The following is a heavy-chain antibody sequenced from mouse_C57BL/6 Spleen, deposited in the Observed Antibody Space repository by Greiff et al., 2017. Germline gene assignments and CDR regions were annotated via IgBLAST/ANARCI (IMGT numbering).Heavy chain of an antibody. V-gene: IGHV5-9-1*02. J-gene: IGHJ3*01. Sequence: EVQVVESGEGLVKPGGSLKLSCAASGFTFSSYAMSWVRQTPEKRLEWVAYISSGGDYIYYADTVKGRFTISRDNARNTLYLQMSSLKSEDTAMYYCTRDREDDYAAWFAYWGQGTLVTVSA. CDR1: GFTFSSYA. CDR2: ISSGGDYI. CDR3: TRDREDDYAAWFAY. D-gene: IGHD2-4*01.